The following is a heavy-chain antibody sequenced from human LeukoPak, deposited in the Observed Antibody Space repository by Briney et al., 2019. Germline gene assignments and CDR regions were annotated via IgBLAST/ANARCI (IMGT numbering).Heavy chain of an antibody. CDR3: ARGGYTYGPATLGALDI. Sequence: GGSLRLSCAASGFTFSGYWMHWVRQAPGKGLVWVSRINGDGSGTNYDDPVKGRFTISRDNAKNTLYLQMNSLRAEDTAVYYCARGGYTYGPATLGALDIWGPGTMVPVSS. J-gene: IGHJ3*02. D-gene: IGHD5-18*01. CDR2: INGDGSGT. V-gene: IGHV3-74*01. CDR1: GFTFSGYW.